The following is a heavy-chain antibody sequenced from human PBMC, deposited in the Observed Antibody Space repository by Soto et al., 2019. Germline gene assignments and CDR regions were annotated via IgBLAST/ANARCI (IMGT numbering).Heavy chain of an antibody. J-gene: IGHJ4*02. CDR1: GGSISSGGYS. CDR3: ARESRYYDSSGYARPVDY. V-gene: IGHV4-30-2*01. CDR2: IYHSGST. Sequence: QLQLQESGSGLVKPSQTLSLTCAVSGGSISSGGYSWSWIRKPPGKGLEWIGYIYHSGSTYYNPSLKSRVTISVDRSKNQFSPKLSSVTAADTAVYYCARESRYYDSSGYARPVDYWGQGTLVTVSS. D-gene: IGHD3-22*01.